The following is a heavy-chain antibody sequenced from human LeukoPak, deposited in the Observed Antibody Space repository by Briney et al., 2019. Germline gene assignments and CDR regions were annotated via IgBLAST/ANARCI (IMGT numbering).Heavy chain of an antibody. V-gene: IGHV3-64*01. CDR2: ISSNGGST. CDR3: ARERRDGSGSSYAFDI. J-gene: IGHJ3*02. CDR1: GFTFSSYA. D-gene: IGHD3-10*01. Sequence: GGSLRLSCAASGFTFSSYAMHWVRQAPGKGLEYVSAISSNGGSTYYGNSVKGRFTISRDNSKNTLYLEMGSLRAEDMAVYYCARERRDGSGSSYAFDIWGQGTMVTVSS.